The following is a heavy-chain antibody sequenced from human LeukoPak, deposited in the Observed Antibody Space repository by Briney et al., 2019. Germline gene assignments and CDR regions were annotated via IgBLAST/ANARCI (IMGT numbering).Heavy chain of an antibody. J-gene: IGHJ5*02. V-gene: IGHV4-61*01. CDR2: IYYSGST. CDR3: ARGAVAGKMSWFDP. Sequence: PSETLSLTCTVSGGSFSSGSYYWSWIRQPPGKGLEWIGYIYYSGSTNYNPSLKSRVTISIDTSKNQFSLNLSSVTAADTAVYYCARGAVAGKMSWFDPWGQGTLVTVSS. CDR1: GGSFSSGSYY. D-gene: IGHD6-19*01.